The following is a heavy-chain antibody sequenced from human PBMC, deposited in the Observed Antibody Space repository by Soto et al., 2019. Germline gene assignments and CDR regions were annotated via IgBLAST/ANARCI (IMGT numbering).Heavy chain of an antibody. CDR1: GYRFSDYW. CDR3: AHLDFTFGSMDVFDI. V-gene: IGHV5-10-1*04. Sequence: PGESLKISCKGSGYRFSDYWISWVRQVPGKGLEWMGKIDPSDSFTTYSPSFEGRVSISVDKSSNTAFLRWTGLKSSDTAMYYCAHLDFTFGSMDVFDIWGQGTMVTVSS. J-gene: IGHJ3*02. D-gene: IGHD3-3*01. CDR2: IDPSDSFT.